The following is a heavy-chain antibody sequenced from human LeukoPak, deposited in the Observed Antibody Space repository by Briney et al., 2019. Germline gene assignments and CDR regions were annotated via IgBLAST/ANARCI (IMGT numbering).Heavy chain of an antibody. V-gene: IGHV3-23*01. CDR2: ISGSGGST. J-gene: IGHJ6*03. CDR3: ARARQYRGSSLYYYYYYMDV. D-gene: IGHD1-26*01. Sequence: PGGSLRLSCAASGFTFSSYAMSWVRQAPGKGLEWVSAISGSGGSTYYADSVKGRFTISRDNSKNTLYLQMNSLRAEDTAVYYCARARQYRGSSLYYYYYYMDVWGKGTTVTISS. CDR1: GFTFSSYA.